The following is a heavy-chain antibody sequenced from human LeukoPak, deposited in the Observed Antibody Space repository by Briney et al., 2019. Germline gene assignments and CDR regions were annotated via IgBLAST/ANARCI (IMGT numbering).Heavy chain of an antibody. CDR3: ARDRRDYGGWATSLLVTYMDV. CDR2: ISAYNGNT. CDR1: GYTFTSYG. Sequence: GASVKVSCKASGYTFTSYGISWVRQAPGQGLEWMGWISAYNGNTNYAQKLQGRVTMTTDTSTSTAYMELRSLRSDDTAVYYCARDRRDYGGWATSLLVTYMDVWGKGTTVTVSS. J-gene: IGHJ6*03. D-gene: IGHD4-23*01. V-gene: IGHV1-18*01.